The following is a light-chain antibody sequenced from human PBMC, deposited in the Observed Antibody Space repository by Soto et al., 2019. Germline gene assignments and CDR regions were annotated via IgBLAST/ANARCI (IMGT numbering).Light chain of an antibody. CDR2: DVS. CDR1: SSDVGGYNY. J-gene: IGLJ1*01. CDR3: FLNTTSTTYV. Sequence: QSVLTQPASVCGSPGQSITISCTGTSSDVGGYNYVSWYQQHPGKAPKLMIYDVSNRPSGVSNRFSGSKSGNTASLTISGLQAEDEADYFCFLNTTSTTYV. V-gene: IGLV2-14*01.